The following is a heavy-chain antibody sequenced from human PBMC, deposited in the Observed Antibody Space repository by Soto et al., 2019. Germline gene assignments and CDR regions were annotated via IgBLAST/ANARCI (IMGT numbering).Heavy chain of an antibody. J-gene: IGHJ4*02. V-gene: IGHV4-59*01. CDR2: IYYSGST. CDR3: ARDYYGSGSYWR. Sequence: PSETLSLTCTVSGGSISSYYWSWIRQPPGKGLEWIGYIYYSGSTNYNPSLKSRVTISVDTSKNQFSLKLSSVTAADTAVYYCARDYYGSGSYWRWGKGSLVTVS. D-gene: IGHD3-10*01. CDR1: GGSISSYY.